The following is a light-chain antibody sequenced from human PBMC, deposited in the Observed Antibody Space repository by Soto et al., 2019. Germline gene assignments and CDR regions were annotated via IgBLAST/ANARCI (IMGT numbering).Light chain of an antibody. J-gene: IGKJ5*01. CDR1: QSVNNY. CDR2: DAS. V-gene: IGKV3-11*01. CDR3: QHRSIWPVS. Sequence: EIVLTQSPATLSLSPGERATLSCRASQSVNNYLHWYQQKPGQAPRLLIFDASNRATGIPARFSGSGSATDFTLTISRLEPEDFAVYYCQHRSIWPVSFGQGTRLEIK.